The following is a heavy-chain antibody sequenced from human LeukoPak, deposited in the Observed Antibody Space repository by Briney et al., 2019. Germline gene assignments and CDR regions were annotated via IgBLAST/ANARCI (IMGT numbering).Heavy chain of an antibody. CDR2: IGYSGGSI. Sequence: GGSLRLSCAASGFTFSSNAMSWVRQAPGKGLEWVSTIGYSGGSIYYADSVKGRFTISRDISKNTLYLQMKSLGAEDTAVYYCARVSSYTFLDYWGQGTLVTVSS. CDR1: GFTFSSNA. J-gene: IGHJ4*02. D-gene: IGHD2-2*02. CDR3: ARVSSYTFLDY. V-gene: IGHV3-23*01.